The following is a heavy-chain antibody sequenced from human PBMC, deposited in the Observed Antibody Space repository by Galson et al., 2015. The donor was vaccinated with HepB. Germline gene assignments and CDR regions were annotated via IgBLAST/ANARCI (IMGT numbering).Heavy chain of an antibody. CDR2: INPSGGTT. V-gene: IGHV1-46*04. CDR3: VRTWGY. D-gene: IGHD7-27*01. CDR1: GNTYTSYS. Sequence: SVKVSCKASGNTYTSYSIHWVRQAPGQGLEWMGVINPSGGTTTYAQKLQGRLTVTTETSTSTVYMELSSLRSEDTAVYFCVRTWGYWGQGTLVTVSS. J-gene: IGHJ4*02.